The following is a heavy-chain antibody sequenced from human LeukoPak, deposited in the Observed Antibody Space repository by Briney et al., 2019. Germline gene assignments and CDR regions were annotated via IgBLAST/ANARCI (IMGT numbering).Heavy chain of an antibody. CDR3: ARHGPPAGAGDFDY. Sequence: GGSLRLSCAASGFSTRTYSMGWVRQAPGKGLEWVSYIGSTSIYADSVKGRFTISRDNAKNTLYLQMNSLRAEDTAVYYCARHGPPAGAGDFDYWGQGTPVTVSS. CDR1: GFSTRTYS. D-gene: IGHD2-2*01. CDR2: IGSTSI. V-gene: IGHV3-48*01. J-gene: IGHJ4*02.